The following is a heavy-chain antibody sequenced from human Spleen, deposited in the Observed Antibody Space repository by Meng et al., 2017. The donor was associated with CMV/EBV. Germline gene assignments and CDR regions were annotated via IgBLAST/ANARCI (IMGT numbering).Heavy chain of an antibody. J-gene: IGHJ5*02. CDR2: VPYAGNT. Sequence: GSLRLSCAVSGDSVSCGGCFWTWIRQPPGKGLEWIGYVPYAGNTKYNPSLMSRVTMSLDTTRDQFSLRLNSVIAADTAVYYCARSSGGRMTSYNYFDPWGQGALVTVSS. D-gene: IGHD3-16*01. V-gene: IGHV4-61*08. CDR3: ARSSGGRMTSYNYFDP. CDR1: GDSVSCGGCF.